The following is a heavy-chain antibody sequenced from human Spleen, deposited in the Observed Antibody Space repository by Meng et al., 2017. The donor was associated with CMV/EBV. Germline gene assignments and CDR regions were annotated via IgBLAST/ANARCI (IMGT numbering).Heavy chain of an antibody. CDR3: AKDGTAYHGLDV. CDR2: IYSGGYA. J-gene: IGHJ6*02. V-gene: IGHV3-66*02. CDR1: GFTVSNNY. D-gene: IGHD5-24*01. Sequence: GESLKISCAASGFTVSNNYMSWVRQAPGKGLEWVSVIYSGGYAYYADSVKGRFTISRDNSKNMLYLQMNSLRSEDTAVYYCAKDGTAYHGLDVWGQGTTVTVSS.